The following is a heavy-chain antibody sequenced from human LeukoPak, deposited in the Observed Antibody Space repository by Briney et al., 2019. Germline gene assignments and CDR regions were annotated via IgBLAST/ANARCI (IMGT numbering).Heavy chain of an antibody. Sequence: GGSLRLSCAASGFTFSTYGMHWVRQAPGKGLEWVSYISSSGSTIYYADSVKGRFTISRDNSKNTLYLQMNSLRAEDTAVYYCAKITSSWSHPLGAFDIWGQGTMVTVSS. CDR1: GFTFSTYG. CDR3: AKITSSWSHPLGAFDI. V-gene: IGHV3-NL1*01. J-gene: IGHJ3*02. CDR2: ISSSGSTI. D-gene: IGHD6-6*01.